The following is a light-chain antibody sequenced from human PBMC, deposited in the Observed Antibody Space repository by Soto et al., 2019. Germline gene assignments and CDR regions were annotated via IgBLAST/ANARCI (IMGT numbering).Light chain of an antibody. J-gene: IGKJ1*01. Sequence: EVVLTQSPATLSLSPGERATLSCRASQSVSSNLAWYQQKPGQAPRLLIYAASNRATGIPDRFSGSGSGTDFTLTISRLEPEDFAVYYCQQSGSSPPTFGQGTKV. CDR2: AAS. CDR1: QSVSSN. V-gene: IGKV3-20*01. CDR3: QQSGSSPPT.